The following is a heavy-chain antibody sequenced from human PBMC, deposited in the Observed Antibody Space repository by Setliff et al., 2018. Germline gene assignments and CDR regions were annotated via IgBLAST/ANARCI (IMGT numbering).Heavy chain of an antibody. V-gene: IGHV4-31*03. CDR2: IYYSGST. J-gene: IGHJ3*02. D-gene: IGHD2-2*01. CDR3: ARVVRVVLSRNAFDI. CDR1: GGSISSGGYY. Sequence: SETLSLTCTVSGGSISSGGYYWSWIRQHPGKGLEWIGYIYYSGSTYYNPSLKSRVTISVDTSKNQFSLKLSSVTAADTAVYYCARVVRVVLSRNAFDIWGQGTMVT.